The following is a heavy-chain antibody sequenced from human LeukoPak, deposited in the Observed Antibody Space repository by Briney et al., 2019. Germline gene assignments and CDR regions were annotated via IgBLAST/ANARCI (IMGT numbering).Heavy chain of an antibody. Sequence: PGGSLRLSCAASGFTFSSYSMNWVRQAPGKGLEWVSSISSSSSYIYYADSVKGRFTISRDNAKNSLYLQMNSLRAEDTAVYYCARARPRGFRHMDVWDKGTTVTVSS. CDR2: ISSSSSYI. CDR3: ARARPRGFRHMDV. V-gene: IGHV3-21*01. J-gene: IGHJ6*03. D-gene: IGHD5-12*01. CDR1: GFTFSSYS.